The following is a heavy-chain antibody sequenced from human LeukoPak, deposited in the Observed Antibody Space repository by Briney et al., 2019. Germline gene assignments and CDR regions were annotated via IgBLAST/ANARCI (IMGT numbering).Heavy chain of an antibody. CDR3: ARDRTYLDY. V-gene: IGHV3-21*01. CDR2: ISSSSSYI. J-gene: IGHJ4*02. CDR1: GFTFSSYS. Sequence: GGSLRLSCAASGFTFSSYSMNWVRQAPGKGLEWVSSISSSSSYIYHADSVKGRFTISRDNAKNSLYLQMNSLRAEDTAVYYCARDRTYLDYWGQGTLVTVSS.